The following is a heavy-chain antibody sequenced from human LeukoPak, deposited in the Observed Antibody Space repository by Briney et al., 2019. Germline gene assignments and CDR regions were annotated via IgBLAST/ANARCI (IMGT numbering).Heavy chain of an antibody. CDR2: ISGGAGST. CDR3: ARGMGASTYYFDY. J-gene: IGHJ4*02. D-gene: IGHD3-16*01. V-gene: IGHV3-23*01. Sequence: PGGALRLSCAASGFTFNNYAMSWVRQGPGKGLEWVSIISGGAGSTYYADSLKGRFTISRDNSKSTLYMQMNSLRAEDTAMYYCARGMGASTYYFDYWGQGTLVTVSS. CDR1: GFTFNNYA.